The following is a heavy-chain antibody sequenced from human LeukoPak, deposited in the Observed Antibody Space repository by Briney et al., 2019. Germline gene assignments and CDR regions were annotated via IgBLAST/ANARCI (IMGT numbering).Heavy chain of an antibody. Sequence: ASVKVSCKASGGTFSSYAISWVRQAPGQGLEWMGGIIPIFGTANYAQKFQGRVTITADKSTSTAYMELSSLRSEDTAVYYCARDLGIAAADYWGQGTLVTVSS. J-gene: IGHJ4*02. D-gene: IGHD6-13*01. CDR3: ARDLGIAAADY. CDR2: IIPIFGTA. V-gene: IGHV1-69*06. CDR1: GGTFSSYA.